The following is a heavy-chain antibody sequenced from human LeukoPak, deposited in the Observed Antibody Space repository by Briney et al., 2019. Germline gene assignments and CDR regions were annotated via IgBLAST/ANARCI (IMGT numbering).Heavy chain of an antibody. D-gene: IGHD2-15*01. Sequence: PGRSLTLSCTASGFTLSRFAMHWVRQAPGKGLEWLGHMSDDGSEKHYVDSVRGRFTISRDPSKNTLYLEMTSLRTEDTAVYYCAREADSGYYRTVDYWGQGTMVTVS. CDR2: MSDDGSEK. CDR3: AREADSGYYRTVDY. J-gene: IGHJ4*02. V-gene: IGHV3-30-3*01. CDR1: GFTLSRFA.